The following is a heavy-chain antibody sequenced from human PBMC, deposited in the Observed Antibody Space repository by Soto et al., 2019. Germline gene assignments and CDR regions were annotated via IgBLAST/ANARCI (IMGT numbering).Heavy chain of an antibody. J-gene: IGHJ6*03. CDR1: GGSISSYY. D-gene: IGHD3-22*01. Sequence: SETLSLTCTVSGGSISSYYWSWIRQPPGKGLEWIGYIYYSGSTNYNPSLKSRVTISVDTSKNQFSLKLSSVTAADTAVYYCARAAYDGSGYSSDYYYYMDVWGKGTTVTVSS. V-gene: IGHV4-59*01. CDR3: ARAAYDGSGYSSDYYYYMDV. CDR2: IYYSGST.